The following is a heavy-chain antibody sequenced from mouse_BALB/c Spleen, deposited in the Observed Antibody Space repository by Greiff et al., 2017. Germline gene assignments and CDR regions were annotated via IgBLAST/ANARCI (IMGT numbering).Heavy chain of an antibody. V-gene: IGHV1S81*02. CDR1: GYTFTSYY. CDR3: TSPSGYYDQTGFAY. CDR2: INPSNGGT. D-gene: IGHD2-4*01. J-gene: IGHJ3*01. Sequence: QVQLQQSGAELVKPGASVKLSCKASGYTFTSYYMYWVKQRPGQGLEWIGEINPSNGGTNFNEKFKSKATLTVDKSSSTAYMQLSSLTSEDSAVYYCTSPSGYYDQTGFAYWGQGTLVTVSA.